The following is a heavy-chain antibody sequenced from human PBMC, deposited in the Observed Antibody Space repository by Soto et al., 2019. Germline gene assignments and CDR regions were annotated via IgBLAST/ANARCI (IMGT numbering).Heavy chain of an antibody. CDR2: IYYSGST. V-gene: IGHV4-30-4*01. Sequence: SETLSLTCTVSGGSISSGDYYWSWIRQPPGKGLEWIGYIYYSGSTYYNPSLKSRVTISVDTSKNQFSLKLSSVTAADTAVYYCARASPGYDFWSRYYYYGMDVWGQGTTVTVS. CDR1: GGSISSGDYY. CDR3: ARASPGYDFWSRYYYYGMDV. D-gene: IGHD3-3*01. J-gene: IGHJ6*02.